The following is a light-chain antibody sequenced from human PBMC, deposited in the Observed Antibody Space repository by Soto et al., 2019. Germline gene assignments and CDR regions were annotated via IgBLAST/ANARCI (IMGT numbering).Light chain of an antibody. CDR1: SSDVGGYNY. CDR2: EAS. J-gene: IGLJ7*01. V-gene: IGLV2-8*01. CDR3: SSYAGSNNRV. Sequence: QSALTQPPSASGSPGQSVTISCTGTSSDVGGYNYVSWYQQHPGKAPKLMIYEASKRPSGVPDRFSGSKSGNTASLTVSGLQAEDEADYYCSSYAGSNNRVFGGGTQLTVL.